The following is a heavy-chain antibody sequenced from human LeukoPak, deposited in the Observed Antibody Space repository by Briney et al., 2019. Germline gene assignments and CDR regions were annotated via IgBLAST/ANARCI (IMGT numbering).Heavy chain of an antibody. CDR1: GFTFSSYA. J-gene: IGHJ4*02. CDR3: AKELYDDFWSGHYIDY. Sequence: GGSLRLSCAASGFTFSSYAMSWVRQAPGKGLEWVSAISGSGGSTYYADSMKGRFTISRDNSKNTLYLQMNSLRAEDTAVYYCAKELYDDFWSGHYIDYWGQGTLVTVSS. D-gene: IGHD3-3*01. V-gene: IGHV3-23*01. CDR2: ISGSGGST.